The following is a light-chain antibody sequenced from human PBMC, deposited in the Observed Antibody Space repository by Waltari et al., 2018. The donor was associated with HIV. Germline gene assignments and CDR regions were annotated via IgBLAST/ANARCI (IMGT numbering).Light chain of an antibody. CDR1: QGISTY. V-gene: IGKV1-9*01. Sequence: DSQLAQSPSILSVSVGDRVTIPCRASQGISTYLAWYQQKPGKAPKLLIFLASTLQSGVPSRFSGSGSETEFTLTINSLQPEDFATYYCQQLNTYPRTFGQGTKVVIK. CDR2: LAS. CDR3: QQLNTYPRT. J-gene: IGKJ1*01.